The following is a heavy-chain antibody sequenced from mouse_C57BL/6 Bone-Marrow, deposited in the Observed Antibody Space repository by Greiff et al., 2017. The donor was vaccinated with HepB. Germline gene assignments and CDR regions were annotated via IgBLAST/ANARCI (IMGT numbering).Heavy chain of an antibody. Sequence: VQLVESGAELVKPGASVKISCKASGYTFTDYYINWVKQRPGQGLEWIGKIGPGSGSTYYNKKFKGKATLTADKSSSTAYMQLSSLTSEDSAVYFCARHLYYYGSSYWYFDVWGTGTTVTVSS. J-gene: IGHJ1*03. CDR1: GYTFTDYY. D-gene: IGHD1-1*01. V-gene: IGHV1-77*01. CDR2: IGPGSGST. CDR3: ARHLYYYGSSYWYFDV.